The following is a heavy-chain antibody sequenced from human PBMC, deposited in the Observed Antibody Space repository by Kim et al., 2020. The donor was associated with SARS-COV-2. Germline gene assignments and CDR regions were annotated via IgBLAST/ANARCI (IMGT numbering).Heavy chain of an antibody. J-gene: IGHJ5*02. CDR2: IIPIFGTA. D-gene: IGHD6-19*01. V-gene: IGHV1-69*13. CDR3: ARLEYGYSSGWSRAHWFDP. Sequence: SVKVSCKASGGTFSSYAISWVRQAPGQGLEWMGGIIPIFGTANYAQKFQGRVTITADESTSTAYMELSSLRSEDTAVYYCARLEYGYSSGWSRAHWFDPWGQGTLVTVSS. CDR1: GGTFSSYA.